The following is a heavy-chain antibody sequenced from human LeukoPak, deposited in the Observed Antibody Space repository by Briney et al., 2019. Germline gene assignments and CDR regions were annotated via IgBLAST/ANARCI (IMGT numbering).Heavy chain of an antibody. CDR1: GGSISSSSYY. CDR2: IYYSGST. D-gene: IGHD2-2*01. Sequence: SETLSLTCTVSGGSISSSSYYWGWIRQPPGKGLEWIGSIYYSGSTYYNPSLKSRVTISVDTPKNQFSLKLSSVTAADTAVYYCARQPAGIVVVPAAIGGGFDYWGQGTLVTVSS. J-gene: IGHJ4*02. V-gene: IGHV4-39*01. CDR3: ARQPAGIVVVPAAIGGGFDY.